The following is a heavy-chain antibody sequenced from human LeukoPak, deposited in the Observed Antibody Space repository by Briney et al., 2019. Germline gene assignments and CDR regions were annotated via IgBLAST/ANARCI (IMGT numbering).Heavy chain of an antibody. CDR2: ISYDGNNR. V-gene: IGHV3-30-3*01. CDR3: ARQGGDYGAYFDY. Sequence: PGGSLRLSCAASGFTFSNCAIYWVRQAPGKGLEWVAGISYDGNNRFYADSVKGRFTISRDNSKNTLYLQMNSLRAEDTAVYYCARQGGDYGAYFDYWGQGTLVTVSS. D-gene: IGHD4-17*01. J-gene: IGHJ4*02. CDR1: GFTFSNCA.